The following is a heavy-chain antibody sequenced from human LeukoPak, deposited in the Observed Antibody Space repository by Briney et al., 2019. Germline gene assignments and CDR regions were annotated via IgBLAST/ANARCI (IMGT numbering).Heavy chain of an antibody. J-gene: IGHJ4*02. Sequence: SETLSLTCAVYGGSFSGYYWSWIRQPPGKGLEWIGEINHSGSTNYNPSLKSRVTISVDTSKNQFSLKLSSVTAADTAVYYCARGDVYSSGYSRYWGQGTLVTVSS. CDR3: ARGDVYSSGYSRY. CDR2: INHSGST. CDR1: GGSFSGYY. V-gene: IGHV4-34*01. D-gene: IGHD3-22*01.